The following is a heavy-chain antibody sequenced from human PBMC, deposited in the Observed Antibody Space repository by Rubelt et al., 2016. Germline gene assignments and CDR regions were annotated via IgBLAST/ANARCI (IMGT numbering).Heavy chain of an antibody. V-gene: IGHV4-39*07. CDR2: IYYSGST. J-gene: IGHJ3*02. Sequence: GLECIGNIYYSGSTYYNPSLKSRVTISADTSKNQFSLKLSSVTAADTAVYYCARAGRDYDIMTGYNCGAFDIWGQGTMVTVSS. D-gene: IGHD3-9*01. CDR3: ARAGRDYDIMTGYNCGAFDI.